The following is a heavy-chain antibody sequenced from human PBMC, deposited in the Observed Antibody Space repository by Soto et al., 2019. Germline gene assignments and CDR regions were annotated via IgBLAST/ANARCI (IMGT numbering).Heavy chain of an antibody. V-gene: IGHV1-3*01. D-gene: IGHD4-17*01. CDR3: ARAGQDYDQYYYYYMDV. CDR2: INAGNGNT. J-gene: IGHJ6*03. Sequence: ASVKVSCKASGYTFTSYAMHWVRQAPGQRLEWMGWINAGNGNTKYSQKFQGRVTITRDTSASTAYMELSSLRSEDTAVYYCARAGQDYDQYYYYYMDVWGKGTTVTVSS. CDR1: GYTFTSYA.